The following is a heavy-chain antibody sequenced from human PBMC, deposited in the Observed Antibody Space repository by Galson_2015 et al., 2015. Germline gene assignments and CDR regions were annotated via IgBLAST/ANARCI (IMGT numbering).Heavy chain of an antibody. CDR3: VRSLTSGSGSD. V-gene: IGHV3-53*01. CDR1: GFTVTYHY. CDR2: LYINGDT. J-gene: IGHJ4*02. D-gene: IGHD3-10*01. Sequence: SLRLSCAASGFTVTYHYMTWVRQAPGKGLEWVSILYINGDTYYANSVKGRFTVSRDTSRNTLYLQMNSLRVEDTAKYYCVRSLTSGSGSDWGQGTLVTVSS.